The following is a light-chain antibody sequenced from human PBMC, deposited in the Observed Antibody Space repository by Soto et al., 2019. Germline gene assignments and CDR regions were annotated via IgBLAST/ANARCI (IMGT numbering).Light chain of an antibody. CDR1: QTVHSN. J-gene: IGKJ2*01. V-gene: IGKV3-15*01. Sequence: EIVMTQSPANLSVSPGGRATLSCRASQTVHSNLAWYQHKSGQAPRLLIYAATTRATGIPARISGSGSGTEFTLTITSLQSEDSAVYFCHQYNDWSVYTFGPGTKLEIK. CDR2: AAT. CDR3: HQYNDWSVYT.